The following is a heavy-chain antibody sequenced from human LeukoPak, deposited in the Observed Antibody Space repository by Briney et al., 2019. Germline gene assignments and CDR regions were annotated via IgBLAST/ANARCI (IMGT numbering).Heavy chain of an antibody. Sequence: GSLRLSCTASGLIFRNYAMTWVRQAPRKGLEWVSAISGSGGSTYYADSVKGRFTISRDNSKNTLYLQMNSLRAEDTAVYYCAKVLSGTFDYWGQGTLVTVSS. CDR3: AKVLSGTFDY. CDR2: ISGSGGST. J-gene: IGHJ4*02. CDR1: GLIFRNYA. V-gene: IGHV3-23*01. D-gene: IGHD1-26*01.